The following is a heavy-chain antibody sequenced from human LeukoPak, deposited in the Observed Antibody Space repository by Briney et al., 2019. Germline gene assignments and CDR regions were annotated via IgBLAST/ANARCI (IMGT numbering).Heavy chain of an antibody. V-gene: IGHV3-48*01. D-gene: IGHD3-22*01. Sequence: GGSLRLSCAASGFTFNTYSMIWVRQAPGKGLEWLSYISGDSRTIYYPDSVKGRFTISRDNAKNSLYLQLISLRAEDTAMYYCARDRHSSVDYWGQGALVTVSS. CDR3: ARDRHSSVDY. CDR1: GFTFNTYS. J-gene: IGHJ4*02. CDR2: ISGDSRTI.